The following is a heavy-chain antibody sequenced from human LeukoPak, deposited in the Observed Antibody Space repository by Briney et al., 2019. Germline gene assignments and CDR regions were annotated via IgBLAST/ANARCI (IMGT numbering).Heavy chain of an antibody. D-gene: IGHD6-13*01. CDR2: IIPILGVA. CDR1: GGTFSSYA. J-gene: IGHJ5*02. V-gene: IGHV1-69*04. CDR3: ARDDPGLQQLVPEGNWFDP. Sequence: GASVKVSCKASGGTFSSYAISWVRQAPGQGLEWMGRIIPILGVANYAQKFQGRVTITADKSTSTAYMELSSLRSEDTAVYYCARDDPGLQQLVPEGNWFDPWGQGTLVTVSS.